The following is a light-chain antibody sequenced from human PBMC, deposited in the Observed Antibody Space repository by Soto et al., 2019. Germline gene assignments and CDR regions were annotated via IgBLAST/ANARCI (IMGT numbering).Light chain of an antibody. V-gene: IGKV3-15*01. Sequence: EVVMTQSPATLSVSPGETATLSCRASQSVSTHVAWFQQKPGQVPRLLIYGPSTRAAGIPAKFSGSGSGNECTLTISCLQSEDFAVYYCQHYNKWPLTFGGGTRVEI. CDR3: QHYNKWPLT. CDR1: QSVSTH. CDR2: GPS. J-gene: IGKJ4*01.